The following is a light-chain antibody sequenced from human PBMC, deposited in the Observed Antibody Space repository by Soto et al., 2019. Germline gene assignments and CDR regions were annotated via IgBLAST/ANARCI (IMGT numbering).Light chain of an antibody. J-gene: IGLJ1*01. CDR1: SSDVGGYNY. CDR2: DVS. V-gene: IGLV2-14*03. Sequence: QSVRTQPASVSGSPGQSINISCTGTSSDVGGYNYVSWYQHHPGKAPKLIIYDVSNRPSGVSNPFSGSKSGNTASLTISGLQPEDEADYYCSSYTTSNTRQIVFGTGTKVTV. CDR3: SSYTTSNTRQIV.